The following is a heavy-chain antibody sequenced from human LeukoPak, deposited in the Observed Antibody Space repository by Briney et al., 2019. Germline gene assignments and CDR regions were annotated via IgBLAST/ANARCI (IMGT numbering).Heavy chain of an antibody. D-gene: IGHD3-22*01. V-gene: IGHV3-7*04. CDR2: IKQDGSEK. CDR1: GFTSSNYW. CDR3: ARDRDYYDSSGYYAHYLDY. J-gene: IGHJ4*02. Sequence: GGSLRLSCAASGFTSSNYWMSWVRQAPGKGLKWVANIKQDGSEKYYVVSVTGRFTISRDNAKNSLYLQMNSLRAEDTAVYYCARDRDYYDSSGYYAHYLDYWGQGTLVTVSS.